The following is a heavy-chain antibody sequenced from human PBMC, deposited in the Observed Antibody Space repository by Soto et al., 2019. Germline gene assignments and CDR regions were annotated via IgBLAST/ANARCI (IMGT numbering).Heavy chain of an antibody. Sequence: GGSLRLSCAASGFTFSSYTMNWVRQAPGKGLERVSGITGNGGAKYNADSVRGRFTISRDNSKNTLYLQMDTLRAEDTAVYYCAKSGGSNPSNRYFDHWGQGTLVTVSS. J-gene: IGHJ4*02. CDR1: GFTFSSYT. CDR3: AKSGGSNPSNRYFDH. D-gene: IGHD2-15*01. CDR2: ITGNGGAK. V-gene: IGHV3-23*01.